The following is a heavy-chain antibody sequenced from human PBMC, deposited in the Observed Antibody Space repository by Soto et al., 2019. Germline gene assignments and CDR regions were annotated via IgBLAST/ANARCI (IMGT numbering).Heavy chain of an antibody. CDR2: FYWVADR. V-gene: IGHV2-5*02. CDR1: GFSLSTPPLG. D-gene: IGHD3-16*01. J-gene: IGHJ4*02. Sequence: QITLKTPVPPLVKPPKTPTLTGTWSGFSLSTPPLGLAWILQPPGKAREGLALFYWVADRRYKPAPRNRLSITKDTSGGQVVLTITDMDPVDTATYYCAQITPFDFKGYCFDYWGPGILVTVSS. CDR3: AQITPFDFKGYCFDY.